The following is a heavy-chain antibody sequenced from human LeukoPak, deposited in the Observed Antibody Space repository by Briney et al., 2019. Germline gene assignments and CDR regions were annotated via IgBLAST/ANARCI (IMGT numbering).Heavy chain of an antibody. D-gene: IGHD3-10*01. CDR1: GGXFSGYY. J-gene: IGHJ6*02. CDR2: INHSGST. Sequence: PSETLSLTCAVYGGXFSGYYCSWIRQPPGKGLEWIGEINHSGSTNYNPSLKSRVTISVDTSKNQFSLKLSSVTAADTAVYYCARGKVGYYYGSGSYYSPAERGYGMDVWGQGTTVTVSS. CDR3: ARGKVGYYYGSGSYYSPAERGYGMDV. V-gene: IGHV4-34*01.